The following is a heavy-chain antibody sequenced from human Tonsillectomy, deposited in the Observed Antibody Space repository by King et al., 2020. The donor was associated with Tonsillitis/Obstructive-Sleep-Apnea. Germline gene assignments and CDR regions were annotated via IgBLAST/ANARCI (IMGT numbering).Heavy chain of an antibody. CDR2: ISWNSDTR. CDR1: GFTFDDYA. Sequence: VQLVESGGGLVQPGRSLRLSCVASGFTFDDYAMHWVRQAPGNGLEWVSGISWNSDTRGYADSVKGRFTISRDNAKNSLYLQMNSLRAEDTAFYYCAKDKARLWEWWGTKAGDYGGQGTLVTVSS. J-gene: IGHJ4*02. CDR3: AKDKARLWEWWGTKAGDY. D-gene: IGHD3-3*01. V-gene: IGHV3-9*01.